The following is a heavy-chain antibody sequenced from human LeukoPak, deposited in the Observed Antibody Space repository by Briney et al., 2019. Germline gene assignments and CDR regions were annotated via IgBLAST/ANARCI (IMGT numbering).Heavy chain of an antibody. D-gene: IGHD6-13*01. CDR1: GFTFSSYS. CDR2: ISSSSSYI. V-gene: IGHV3-21*01. Sequence: GGSLRLSCAASGFTFSSYSMNWVRQAPGKGLEWVSSISSSSSYIYYADSVKGRFTISRDNAKNSLYLQMNSLRAEDTAVYYCAKCPAAAGLLDYWGQGTLVTVSS. CDR3: AKCPAAAGLLDY. J-gene: IGHJ4*02.